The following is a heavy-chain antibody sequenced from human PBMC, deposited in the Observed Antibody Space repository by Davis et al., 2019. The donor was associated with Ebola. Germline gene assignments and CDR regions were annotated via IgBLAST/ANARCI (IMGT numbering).Heavy chain of an antibody. Sequence: GESLKISCAASGFAFSYNWMHWVRQAPGKWLVWVSRINSDGSTTYYADSVKGRFTISRDNSKNTLYLQMNSLRAEDTAVYYCAKGSVTIFGVAPDYYGMDVWGKGTTVTVSS. V-gene: IGHV3-74*01. J-gene: IGHJ6*04. CDR2: INSDGSTT. CDR1: GFAFSYNW. D-gene: IGHD3-3*01. CDR3: AKGSVTIFGVAPDYYGMDV.